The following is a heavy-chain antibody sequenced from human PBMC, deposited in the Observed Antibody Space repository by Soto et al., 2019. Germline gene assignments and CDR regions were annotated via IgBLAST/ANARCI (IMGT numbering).Heavy chain of an antibody. Sequence: SETLSLTCTVSGGSISSYYWSWIRQPPGKGLEWIGYIYYSGSTNYNPSLKSRVTISVDTSKNQFSLKLSSVTAADTAVYYCASSIAADEDMDVWGKGTTVTVSS. D-gene: IGHD6-6*01. V-gene: IGHV4-59*12. J-gene: IGHJ6*03. CDR2: IYYSGST. CDR1: GGSISSYY. CDR3: ASSIAADEDMDV.